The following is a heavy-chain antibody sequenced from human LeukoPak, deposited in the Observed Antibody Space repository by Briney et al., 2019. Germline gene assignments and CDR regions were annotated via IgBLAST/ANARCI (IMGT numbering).Heavy chain of an antibody. J-gene: IGHJ2*01. CDR3: ARDFYTAMVNWYFYL. V-gene: IGHV1-8*01. CDR1: GYTFTSYD. CDR2: MNPNSGNT. D-gene: IGHD5-18*01. Sequence: ASVKVSCKASGYTFTSYDINWVRQATGQGLEWMGWMNPNSGNTGYTQKFQGRVTMPRNTSISTAYMELSSMRSEDAAVYYCARDFYTAMVNWYFYLWGRGTLVTVSS.